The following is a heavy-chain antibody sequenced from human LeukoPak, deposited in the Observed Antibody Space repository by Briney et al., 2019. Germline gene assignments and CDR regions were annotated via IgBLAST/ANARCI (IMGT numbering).Heavy chain of an antibody. V-gene: IGHV4-34*01. Sequence: SETLSLTCAVYGGSFSGYYWSWIRQPPGKGLEWIGEINHSGSTNYNPSLKSRVTISVDTSKNQFSLKLSSVTAADTAVYYCARNPIIPAIWAFDIWGQGTMVTVSS. CDR3: ARNPIIPAIWAFDI. CDR1: GGSFSGYY. CDR2: INHSGST. D-gene: IGHD2-21*01. J-gene: IGHJ3*02.